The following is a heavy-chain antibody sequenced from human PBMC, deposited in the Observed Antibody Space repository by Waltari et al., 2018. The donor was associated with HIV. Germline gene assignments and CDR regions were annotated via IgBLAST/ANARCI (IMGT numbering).Heavy chain of an antibody. J-gene: IGHJ5*02. CDR3: ASSEVTIFGVVPNWFDP. CDR1: GGSISSYY. D-gene: IGHD3-3*01. CDR2: IYSSGST. Sequence: QVQLQESGPGLVKPSETLSLTCTVSGGSISSYYWSWIRQPPGKGLEWIGSIYSSGSTNYNPSLKSRVTISVDTSKSQFSLKLSSVTAADTAVYYCASSEVTIFGVVPNWFDPWGQGTLVTVSS. V-gene: IGHV4-59*01.